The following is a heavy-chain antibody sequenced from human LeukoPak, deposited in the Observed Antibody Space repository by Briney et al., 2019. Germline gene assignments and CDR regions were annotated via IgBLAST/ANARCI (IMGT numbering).Heavy chain of an antibody. CDR2: ISWDGGST. J-gene: IGHJ4*02. CDR1: GFTFDDYA. V-gene: IGHV3-43*02. D-gene: IGHD3-10*01. Sequence: PGRSLRLSCAASGFTFDDYAMHWVRQAPGKGLEWVSLISWDGGSTYYADSVKGRFTISRDNSKNSLYLQMNSLRTEDTALYYCAKDGSLWFGELLGGGFDYWGQGTLVTVSS. CDR3: AKDGSLWFGELLGGGFDY.